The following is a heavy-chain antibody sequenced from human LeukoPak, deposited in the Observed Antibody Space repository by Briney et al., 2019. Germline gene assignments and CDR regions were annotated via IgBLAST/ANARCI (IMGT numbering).Heavy chain of an antibody. D-gene: IGHD6-19*01. CDR1: GYTFTSYA. V-gene: IGHV1-3*01. CDR3: ARDCLQYSSGCVNGFDP. Sequence: ASVKVSCKASGYTFTSYAMHWVRQPPGQRLEWMGWINAGNGNTKYSQKFQGRVTITRDTSASTAYMELSSLRSEDTAVYYCARDCLQYSSGCVNGFDPWGQGTLVTVSS. J-gene: IGHJ5*02. CDR2: INAGNGNT.